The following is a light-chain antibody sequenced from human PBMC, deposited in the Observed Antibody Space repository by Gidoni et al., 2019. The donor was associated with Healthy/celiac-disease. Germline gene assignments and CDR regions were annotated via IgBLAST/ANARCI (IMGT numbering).Light chain of an antibody. Sequence: SVFTQSPRTLSVSQGERATLSCRASQSVSSSYLAWYQQKPGQAPRLLIYGASSRATGIPDRFSGSGSGKDLTLTISRLEPEDFAVYYCQQYGISQWTFGQGTKVEIK. CDR1: QSVSSSY. V-gene: IGKV3-20*01. J-gene: IGKJ1*01. CDR2: GAS. CDR3: QQYGISQWT.